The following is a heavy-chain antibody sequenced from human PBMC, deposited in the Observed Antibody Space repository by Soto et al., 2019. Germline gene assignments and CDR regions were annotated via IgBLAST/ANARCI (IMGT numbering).Heavy chain of an antibody. D-gene: IGHD2-2*01. CDR1: SGSISSSNW. CDR3: ARGPRGWEGYCSSTSCPNDY. CDR2: IYHSGST. V-gene: IGHV4-4*02. J-gene: IGHJ4*02. Sequence: QVQLQESGPGLVKPSGTLSLTCAVSSGSISSSNWWRWVRQPPGKGLEWIGEIYHSGSTNYNPSLKSPVTISVDKSKNQFSLKLSSVTAADTAVYYCARGPRGWEGYCSSTSCPNDYWGQGTLVTVSS.